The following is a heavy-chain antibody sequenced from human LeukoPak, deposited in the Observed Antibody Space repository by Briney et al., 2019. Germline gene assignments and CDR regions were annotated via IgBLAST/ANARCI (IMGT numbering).Heavy chain of an antibody. Sequence: PGGSLRLSCGASGFTVSSNYLSWVRQAPGKGLEWVSVIYSGGSTYYADSVKGRFTISRDTSKNTLYLQMNSLRAEDTAVYYCARVGDSSSWHYYFDYWGQGTLVTVSS. CDR2: IYSGGST. J-gene: IGHJ4*02. V-gene: IGHV3-53*01. CDR3: ARVGDSSSWHYYFDY. CDR1: GFTVSSNY. D-gene: IGHD6-13*01.